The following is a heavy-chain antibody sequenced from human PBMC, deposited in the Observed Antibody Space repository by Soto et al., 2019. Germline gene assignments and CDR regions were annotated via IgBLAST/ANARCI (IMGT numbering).Heavy chain of an antibody. V-gene: IGHV4-30-4*08. D-gene: IGHD3-16*01. Sequence: SVDLDWRCIMQPTRKGLVWIGYIYYSGSTYYNPSLKSRVTISVDTSKNQFSLKLSSVTAADTAVYYCARHNGPLYVGYYYDMDVWGQGTTVTVSS. CDR3: ARHNGPLYVGYYYDMDV. CDR1: SVDLD. J-gene: IGHJ6*02. CDR2: IYYSGST.